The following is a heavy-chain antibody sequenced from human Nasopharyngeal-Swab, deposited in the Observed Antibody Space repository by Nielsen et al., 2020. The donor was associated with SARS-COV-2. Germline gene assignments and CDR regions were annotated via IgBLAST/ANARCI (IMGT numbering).Heavy chain of an antibody. V-gene: IGHV3-49*01. J-gene: IGHJ3*02. D-gene: IGHD1-26*01. Sequence: GGSRRLSCTTSGFTFGDYAMSWFRQAPGKGLEWVGFIRSKTYGGAPEYAASVKGRFTISRDGAESIAYLQMNSLETEDTGVYYCARSVGSFYGQGAFDIWGQGTMVTVSS. CDR3: ARSVGSFYGQGAFDI. CDR2: IRSKTYGGAP. CDR1: GFTFGDYA.